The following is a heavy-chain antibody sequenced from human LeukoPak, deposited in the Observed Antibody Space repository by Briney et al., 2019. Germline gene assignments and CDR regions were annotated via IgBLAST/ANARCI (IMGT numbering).Heavy chain of an antibody. Sequence: GGSLRLSCAASGFTFSNYNMNWVRQAPGKGLEWVSYISSSSSTIYYADSVKGRFTIFRDNAKNSLYLQMNSLRDEDTAVYYCAGDKSSGWRYFDYWGQGTLVTVSP. J-gene: IGHJ4*02. CDR1: GFTFSNYN. CDR3: AGDKSSGWRYFDY. D-gene: IGHD6-19*01. V-gene: IGHV3-48*02. CDR2: ISSSSSTI.